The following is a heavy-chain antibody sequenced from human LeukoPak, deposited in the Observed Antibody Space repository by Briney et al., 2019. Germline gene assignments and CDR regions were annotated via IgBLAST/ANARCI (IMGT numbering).Heavy chain of an antibody. CDR3: ARGQGAADY. V-gene: IGHV4-34*01. D-gene: IGHD6-13*01. Sequence: PSETLSLTCAVYGGSFSGYNWSWIRQPPGKGLEWIGEINHSGSTNYNPSLKSRVTISVDTSKNQFSLKLSSVTAADTAVYYCARGQGAADYWGQGTLVTVSS. CDR2: INHSGST. J-gene: IGHJ4*02. CDR1: GGSFSGYN.